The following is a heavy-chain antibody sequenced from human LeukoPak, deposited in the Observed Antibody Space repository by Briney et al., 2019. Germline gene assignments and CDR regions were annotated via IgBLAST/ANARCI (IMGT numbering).Heavy chain of an antibody. CDR3: ARDSTRQATIAAADLGY. V-gene: IGHV1-69*06. D-gene: IGHD6-13*01. CDR2: IIPIFGTA. Sequence: ASVKVSCKASGGTFSSYAISWVRQAPGQGLEWMGGIIPIFGTANYAQKFQGRVTIAADKSTSTAYMELSSLRSDDTAVYYCARDSTRQATIAAADLGYWGQGTLVTVSS. J-gene: IGHJ4*02. CDR1: GGTFSSYA.